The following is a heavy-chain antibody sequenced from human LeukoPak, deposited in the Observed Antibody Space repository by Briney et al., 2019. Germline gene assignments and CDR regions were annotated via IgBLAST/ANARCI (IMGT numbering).Heavy chain of an antibody. V-gene: IGHV4-59*01. J-gene: IGHJ6*03. CDR3: ARGVVAGTGNYYYYMDV. Sequence: SETLSLTCTVSGGSISSYYWSWIRQPPWKGLEWIGYIYYSGSTNYNPSLKSRVTISVDTSKNQFSLKLSSVTAADTAVYYCARGVVAGTGNYYYYMDVWGKGTTVTVS. CDR2: IYYSGST. D-gene: IGHD6-19*01. CDR1: GGSISSYY.